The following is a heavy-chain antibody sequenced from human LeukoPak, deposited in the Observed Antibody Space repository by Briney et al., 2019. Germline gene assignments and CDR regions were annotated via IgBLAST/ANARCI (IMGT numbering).Heavy chain of an antibody. V-gene: IGHV3-23*01. CDR2: ISGSGGST. CDR1: GFTFSSYA. CDR3: AKDRLSMVAAIGMDV. D-gene: IGHD2-15*01. Sequence: PGGSLRLSCAASGFTFSSYAMSWVRQAPGKGLEWVSAISGSGGSTYYADSVKGRFTISRDNSKNTLYLQMNSLRAEDTAVYYCAKDRLSMVAAIGMDVWGQGTTVTVSS. J-gene: IGHJ6*02.